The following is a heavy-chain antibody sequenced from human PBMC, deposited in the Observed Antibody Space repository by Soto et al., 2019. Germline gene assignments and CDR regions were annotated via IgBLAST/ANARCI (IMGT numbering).Heavy chain of an antibody. Sequence: SLRLSCAASGFTFSIYGTHWVRQAPGKGLEWVAVIWYDGSNKYYADSVKGRFTISRDNSKNTLYLQMNSLRAEDTAVYYCATAGRGYSYGYFDYWGQGTLVTVSS. CDR2: IWYDGSNK. J-gene: IGHJ4*02. D-gene: IGHD5-18*01. CDR1: GFTFSIYG. V-gene: IGHV3-33*01. CDR3: ATAGRGYSYGYFDY.